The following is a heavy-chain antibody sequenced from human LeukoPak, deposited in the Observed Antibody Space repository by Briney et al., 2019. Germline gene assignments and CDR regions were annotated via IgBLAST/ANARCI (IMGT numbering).Heavy chain of an antibody. CDR3: ASVHYSGSGSYIP. CDR1: GYYIKRGYY. CDR2: IKHSGST. J-gene: IGHJ5*02. D-gene: IGHD3-10*01. Sequence: SETLSLTRAVSGYYIKRGYYWGWIPQPPGKGLEGIGEIKHSGSTNYNPSLKSRVTISGDTSKHQFSLRLSSVTAADTAVYYCASVHYSGSGSYIPWGQGTLVTVSS. V-gene: IGHV4-34*01.